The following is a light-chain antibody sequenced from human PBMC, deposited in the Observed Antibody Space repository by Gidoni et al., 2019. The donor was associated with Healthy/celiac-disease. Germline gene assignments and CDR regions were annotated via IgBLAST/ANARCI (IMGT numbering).Light chain of an antibody. J-gene: IGKJ2*01. V-gene: IGKV3-20*01. CDR3: QQYGSSPMYT. Sequence: EIVLPLSPCTLSLSPGERATLSCRASQRVSSSSLAWYQQKPGQAPRLRIYGASSRATGIPDRFSGSGSGTDFTLTISRLEPEDFAVYYCQQYGSSPMYTFGQGTKLEIK. CDR1: QRVSSSS. CDR2: GAS.